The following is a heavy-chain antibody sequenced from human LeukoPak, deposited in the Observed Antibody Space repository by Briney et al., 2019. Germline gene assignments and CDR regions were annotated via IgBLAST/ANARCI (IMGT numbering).Heavy chain of an antibody. V-gene: IGHV1-2*02. D-gene: IGHD2-15*01. CDR3: ARTNDPYCSGGSCPLDY. Sequence: ASVKVSCKASGYTFTGYYMHWVRQAPGQGLEWMGWVNPNSGGTNYAQKFQGRVTMTRDTSISTAYMELSRLRSDDTAVYYCARTNDPYCSGGSCPLDYWGQGTLVTVSS. CDR2: VNPNSGGT. CDR1: GYTFTGYY. J-gene: IGHJ4*02.